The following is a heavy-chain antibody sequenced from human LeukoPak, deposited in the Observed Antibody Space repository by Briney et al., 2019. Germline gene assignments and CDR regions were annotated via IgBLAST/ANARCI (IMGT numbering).Heavy chain of an antibody. CDR3: ARGSITMIVPDY. J-gene: IGHJ4*02. CDR2: LYSGGST. D-gene: IGHD3-22*01. V-gene: IGHV3-53*01. Sequence: PGGSLRLSCVVSGFTFSSYAMSWVRQAPGKGLEWVSVLYSGGSTYYADSVRGRFTISRDNSKNTLYLQMNSLRAEDTAVYYCARGSITMIVPDYWGQGTLVTVSS. CDR1: GFTFSSYA.